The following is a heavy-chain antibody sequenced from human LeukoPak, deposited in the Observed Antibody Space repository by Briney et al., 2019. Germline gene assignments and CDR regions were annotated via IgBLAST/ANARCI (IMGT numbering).Heavy chain of an antibody. CDR3: AMAYSSSWYYFDY. V-gene: IGHV4-59*01. D-gene: IGHD6-13*01. Sequence: SETLSLTCTVSGGSISGYFWTWIRQPPGKGLEWIGYIYYSGSTNYNPSLKSRVTIAVDPSKNQFSLRLNSVTAADTAVYYCAMAYSSSWYYFDYWGEGTRVTVSS. CDR2: IYYSGST. J-gene: IGHJ4*02. CDR1: GGSISGYF.